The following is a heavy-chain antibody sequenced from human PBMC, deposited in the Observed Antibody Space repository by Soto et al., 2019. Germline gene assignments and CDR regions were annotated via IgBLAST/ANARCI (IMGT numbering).Heavy chain of an antibody. D-gene: IGHD6-6*01. J-gene: IGHJ6*02. CDR2: IYHSGST. CDR3: GGAARPGDCYGMDV. V-gene: IGHV4-38-2*01. Sequence: SETLSLTCAVSGYSISSGYYWGWIRQPPGKGLEWIGSIYHSGSTYYNPSLKSRVTISVDTSKNQFSLKLSSVTAADTAVYYCGGAARPGDCYGMDVWGQGTTVTVSS. CDR1: GYSISSGYY.